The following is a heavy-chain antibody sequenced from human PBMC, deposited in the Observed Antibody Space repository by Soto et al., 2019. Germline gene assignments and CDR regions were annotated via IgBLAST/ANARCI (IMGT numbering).Heavy chain of an antibody. CDR1: GLTFSNYA. V-gene: IGHV3-23*01. J-gene: IGHJ4*02. CDR2: MSGSSSTT. CDR3: AKNQERELPRVIDF. Sequence: GGSLRLSCATSGLTFSNYAMSWVRQAPGGGLEWVSSMSGSSSTTYYADSVRGRFTISRDRSKNTLYLQMSSLRAEDTALYYCAKNQERELPRVIDFCGQRTLVTVSS. D-gene: IGHD1-7*01.